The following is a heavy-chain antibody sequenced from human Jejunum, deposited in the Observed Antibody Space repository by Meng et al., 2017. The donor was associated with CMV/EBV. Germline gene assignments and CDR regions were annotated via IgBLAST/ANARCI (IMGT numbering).Heavy chain of an antibody. CDR3: TRDPRACDY. CDR1: GFSFSDYY. V-gene: IGHV3-11*05. J-gene: IGHJ4*02. Sequence: GGSGVGLARPGGSLRFSGKAFGFSFSDYYMTWIRHTPGKGPEWLAYISGSSTVTNYADSVKGRFTISRDNVNNLLYLQMNSLRADDTAVYYCTRDPRACDYWGQGTLVTGSS. CDR2: ISGSSTVT.